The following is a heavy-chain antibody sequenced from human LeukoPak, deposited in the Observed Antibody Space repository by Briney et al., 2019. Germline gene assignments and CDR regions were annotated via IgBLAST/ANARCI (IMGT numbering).Heavy chain of an antibody. J-gene: IGHJ4*02. CDR2: VYWNGGST. V-gene: IGHV3-20*04. CDR3: ARDPGYCSSTSCQQDY. CDR1: GFTFDDYG. D-gene: IGHD2-2*01. Sequence: PGGSLRLSCAASGFTFDDYGMGWVRQAPGKGLEWVAGVYWNGGSTGYADSVTGRFTISRDNAKNSLYLQMNSLRAEDTALYYCARDPGYCSSTSCQQDYWGQGTLVTVSS.